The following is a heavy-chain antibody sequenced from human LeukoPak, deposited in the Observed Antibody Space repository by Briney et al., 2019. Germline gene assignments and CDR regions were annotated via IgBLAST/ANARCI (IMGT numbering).Heavy chain of an antibody. CDR2: IIPIFGTA. J-gene: IGHJ4*02. CDR1: GGTFSSYA. Sequence: SAKVSCKASGGTFSSYAISWVRQAPGQGLEWMGRIIPIFGTANYAQKFQGRVTITTDESTSTAYMELSSLRSEDTAVYYCAREIGSRGWYYFDYWGQGTLVTVSS. D-gene: IGHD6-19*01. V-gene: IGHV1-69*05. CDR3: AREIGSRGWYYFDY.